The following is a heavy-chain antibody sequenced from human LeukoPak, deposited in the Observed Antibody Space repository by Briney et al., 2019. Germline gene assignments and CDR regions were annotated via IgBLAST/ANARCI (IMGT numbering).Heavy chain of an antibody. V-gene: IGHV3-48*01. CDR2: MNSDSSTI. CDR1: GFTFSSYG. CDR3: ARVRSGSLDY. J-gene: IGHJ4*02. Sequence: PGGSLRLSCAASGFTFSSYGMNWVRLAPGKGLEWISYMNSDSSTIYHADSVRGRFTISRDNAKNSLYLQMDSLRAEDTAVYYCARVRSGSLDYWGQGTLVTVSS. D-gene: IGHD1-26*01.